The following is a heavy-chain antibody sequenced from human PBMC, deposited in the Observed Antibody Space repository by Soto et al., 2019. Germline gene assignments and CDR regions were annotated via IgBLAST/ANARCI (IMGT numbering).Heavy chain of an antibody. CDR3: AHGPYGASWSPLDN. CDR1: VVSLTASEVG. J-gene: IGHJ4*02. CDR2: IYWDDAK. V-gene: IGHV2-5*02. D-gene: IGHD3-10*01. Sequence: QITLIDTGPTLAQPTQNITLNCNFSVVSLTASEVGVAWLRQPPGKALEGLALIYWDDAKRYTQSLKTRLTIPKDTSKNQVGVTLSNVHPVDTATYVCAHGPYGASWSPLDNRGPGGLVTVSS.